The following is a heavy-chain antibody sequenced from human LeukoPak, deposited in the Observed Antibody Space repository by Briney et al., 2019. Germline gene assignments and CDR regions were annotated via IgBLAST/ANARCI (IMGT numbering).Heavy chain of an antibody. CDR2: MNPNSGNT. CDR1: GYTFTSYD. D-gene: IGHD2-2*01. CDR3: ATSAGYCSSTSCYDFDY. Sequence: ASVKVSCKASGYTFTSYDINWVRQATGQGLEWMGWMNPNSGNTGYAQKFQGRVTMTEDTSTDTAYMELSSLRSEDTAVYYCATSAGYCSSTSCYDFDYWGQGTLVTVSS. V-gene: IGHV1-8*01. J-gene: IGHJ4*02.